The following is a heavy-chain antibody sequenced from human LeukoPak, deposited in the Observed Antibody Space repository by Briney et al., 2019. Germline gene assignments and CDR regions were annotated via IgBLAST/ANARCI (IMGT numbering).Heavy chain of an antibody. J-gene: IGHJ4*02. V-gene: IGHV3-23*01. CDR1: GFTFSTYA. CDR2: ISGSGGST. Sequence: PGGSLRLSCAASGFTFSTYAMSWVRQAPGKGLEWVSAISGSGGSTFYADSVKGRFTISRDNSKNTLYLQMNSLRAEDTALYYCAKRYTYYFDYWGQGTLVTVSS. D-gene: IGHD1-1*01. CDR3: AKRYTYYFDY.